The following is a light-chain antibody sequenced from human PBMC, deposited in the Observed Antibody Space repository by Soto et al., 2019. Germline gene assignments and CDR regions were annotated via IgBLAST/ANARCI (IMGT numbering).Light chain of an antibody. CDR2: GAS. Sequence: EIVMTQSPATLSVSPGERATLSCRASQSVSRNLAWYQHKPGQAPRLLIFGASTRATGIPARFSGSGSGTEFTLILSSLQSEDFAGYYCQQYNNWPTLTFGGGTKVEIK. V-gene: IGKV3D-15*01. CDR3: QQYNNWPTLT. CDR1: QSVSRN. J-gene: IGKJ4*01.